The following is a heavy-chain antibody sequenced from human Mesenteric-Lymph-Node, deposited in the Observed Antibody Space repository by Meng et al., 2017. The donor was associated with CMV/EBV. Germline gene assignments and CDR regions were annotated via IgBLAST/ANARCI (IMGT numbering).Heavy chain of an antibody. D-gene: IGHD3-22*01. CDR3: ARDNYYDSSGYLYY. CDR2: ISSSGSTI. CDR1: GFTFSDYF. Sequence: GGSLRLSCAASGFTFSDYFMSWIRQAPGKGLEWVSYISSSGSTIYYADSVKGRFTISRDNAKNSLYLQMNSLRAEDTAVYYCARDNYYDSSGYLYYWGQGTLVTVSS. J-gene: IGHJ4*02. V-gene: IGHV3-11*01.